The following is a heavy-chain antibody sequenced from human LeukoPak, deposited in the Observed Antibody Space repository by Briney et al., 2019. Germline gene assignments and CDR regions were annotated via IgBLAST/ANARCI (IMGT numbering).Heavy chain of an antibody. CDR1: GGSISGYY. V-gene: IGHV4-59*08. D-gene: IGHD3-10*01. Sequence: SETLSLTCTVSGGSISGYYWSWIRQPPGRGLEWIGFVYYSGSTKYNPSLKSRVTISVDTSKNQFSLKLTSVTAADTAVYYCARYGSGSYSDDHFQHWGQGTLVTVSS. J-gene: IGHJ1*01. CDR2: VYYSGST. CDR3: ARYGSGSYSDDHFQH.